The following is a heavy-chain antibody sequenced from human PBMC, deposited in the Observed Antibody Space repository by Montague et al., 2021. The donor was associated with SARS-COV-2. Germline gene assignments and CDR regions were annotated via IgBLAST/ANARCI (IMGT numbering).Heavy chain of an antibody. V-gene: IGHV4-39*01. CDR2: IYYSGST. Sequence: VKSTQTLTLTCTFSGFSLSTSGMCVGWIRQPPGKGLEWIGSIYYSGSTYYSPSLKSRVTISVDTSKNQFSLKLSSVTAADTAVYYCARHDDILTTYYYYYGMDVWGQGTTVTVSS. CDR3: ARHDDILTTYYYYYGMDV. D-gene: IGHD3-9*01. J-gene: IGHJ6*02. CDR1: GFSLSTSGMC.